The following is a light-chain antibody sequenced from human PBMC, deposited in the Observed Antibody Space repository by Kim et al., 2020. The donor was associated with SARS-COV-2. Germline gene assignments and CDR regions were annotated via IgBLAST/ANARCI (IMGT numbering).Light chain of an antibody. CDR2: STN. J-gene: IGLJ2*01. CDR1: TGTVSGAFE. CDR3: LLYYGGALL. V-gene: IGLV7-43*01. Sequence: PVGTVTLTSGPNTGTVSGAFEPSWFQQKPGQAPRALIYSTNNKHSWTPARFSGSLLGGKAALTLSGAQPEDEADYYCLLYYGGALLFGGGTQLTVL.